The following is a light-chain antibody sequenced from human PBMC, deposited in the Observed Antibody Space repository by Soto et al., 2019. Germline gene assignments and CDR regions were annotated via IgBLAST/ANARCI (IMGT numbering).Light chain of an antibody. J-gene: IGLJ3*02. CDR2: EVS. CDR3: CSYAGSWV. V-gene: IGLV2-11*01. Sequence: QSVLPQPRSVSGSPGQSVTISCTGTSSDVGGYNDVSWYQQHPGKAPKHMIDEVSKRPSGVPDRFAGSKSGNTASLNSSGLQAEDEADYYCCSYAGSWVFGGGTKLTV. CDR1: SSDVGGYND.